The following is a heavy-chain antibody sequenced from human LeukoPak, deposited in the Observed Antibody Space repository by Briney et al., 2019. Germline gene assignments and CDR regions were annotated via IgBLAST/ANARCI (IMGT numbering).Heavy chain of an antibody. CDR1: GYTFTSYY. D-gene: IGHD2-8*01. CDR3: ARDLMKAFPHSYYYGMDV. Sequence: ASVKVSCKASGYTFTSYYMHWVRQAPGQGLEWMGIINPSGGSTSYAQKFQGRVTMTRDTSTSTVYMELSSLRSEDTAVYYCARDLMKAFPHSYYYGMDVWGQGTTVTVSS. V-gene: IGHV1-46*01. CDR2: INPSGGST. J-gene: IGHJ6*02.